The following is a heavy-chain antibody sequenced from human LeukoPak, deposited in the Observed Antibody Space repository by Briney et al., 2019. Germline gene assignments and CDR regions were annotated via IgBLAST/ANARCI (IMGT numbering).Heavy chain of an antibody. J-gene: IGHJ4*02. CDR3: ARAPMTYYFGY. D-gene: IGHD3-22*01. V-gene: IGHV3-48*03. CDR1: GFTFSSYE. CDR2: ISSSGSTI. Sequence: GGSLRLSCAASGFTFSSYEMNWVRQAPGKGPEWVSYISSSGSTIYYADSVKGRFTISRDNAKNSLYLQMNSLRAEDTAVYYCARAPMTYYFGYWGQGTLVTVSS.